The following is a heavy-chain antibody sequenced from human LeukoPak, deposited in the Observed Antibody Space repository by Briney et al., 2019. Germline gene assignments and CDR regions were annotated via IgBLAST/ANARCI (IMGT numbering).Heavy chain of an antibody. CDR2: IYYSGST. J-gene: IGHJ5*02. CDR3: SRLKQGTTTIGGFDP. Sequence: SQTLSLTCTVSGGSISSGDYYWSWIRQPPGKGLEWIGYIYYSGSTSYNPSLKSRVTILVDTSKNQFSLKLSSVTAADTAVYYFSRLKQGTTTIGGFDPWGQGTLVTVSS. V-gene: IGHV4-30-4*01. D-gene: IGHD1-14*01. CDR1: GGSISSGDYY.